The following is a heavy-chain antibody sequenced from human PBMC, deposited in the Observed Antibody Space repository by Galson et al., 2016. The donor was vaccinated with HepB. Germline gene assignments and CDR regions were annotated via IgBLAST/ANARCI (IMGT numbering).Heavy chain of an antibody. J-gene: IGHJ4*02. Sequence: SLRLSCAASGFTFDSFGMIWVRQAPGKGLEWVALISFDGASEYYGDSVVGRFTTSRDNSKNTLYLQINVLRPEDTALYFCARKTLRDGNFGPLDYWGQGILVTVSS. D-gene: IGHD4-23*01. V-gene: IGHV3-30*03. CDR3: ARKTLRDGNFGPLDY. CDR2: ISFDGASE. CDR1: GFTFDSFG.